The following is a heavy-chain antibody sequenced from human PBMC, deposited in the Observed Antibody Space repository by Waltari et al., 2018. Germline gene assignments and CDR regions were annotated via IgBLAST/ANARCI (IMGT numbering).Heavy chain of an antibody. CDR1: GYSFTKLG. CDR2: ISSDTGNA. Sequence: QVQLVQSGAEVKKPGASVRVSCEAAGYSFTKLGITWVRQAPGQGLGWMGWISSDTGNANYAQKVQDRVSLTIQTSTKTAYMDLRSLKSDETAIYYCAIGPAFYYGMNVWGQGTMVTVSS. CDR3: AIGPAFYYGMNV. D-gene: IGHD3-16*01. J-gene: IGHJ6*02. V-gene: IGHV1-18*01.